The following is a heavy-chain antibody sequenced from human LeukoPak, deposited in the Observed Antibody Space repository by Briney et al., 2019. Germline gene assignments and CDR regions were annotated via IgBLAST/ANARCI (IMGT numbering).Heavy chain of an antibody. Sequence: SETLSLTCAVYGGSFSGYYWSWIRQPPGKGLEWIGEINHSGSTNYNPSLKSRVTISVDTSKNQFSLKLSSVTAADTAVYYCARGLTTYYYDSSGYFSDYWGQGTLVTVSS. D-gene: IGHD3-22*01. V-gene: IGHV4-34*01. CDR1: GGSFSGYY. J-gene: IGHJ4*02. CDR3: ARGLTTYYYDSSGYFSDY. CDR2: INHSGST.